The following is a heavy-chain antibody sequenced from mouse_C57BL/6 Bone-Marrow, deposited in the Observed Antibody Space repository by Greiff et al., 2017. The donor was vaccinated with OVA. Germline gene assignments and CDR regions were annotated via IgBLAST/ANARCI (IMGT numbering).Heavy chain of an antibody. D-gene: IGHD2-5*01. CDR1: GYAFSSSW. J-gene: IGHJ2*01. CDR2: IYPGDGDT. CDR3: ARAIVTPPFDY. V-gene: IGHV1-82*01. Sequence: VQVVESGPELVKPGASVKISCKASGYAFSSSWMNWVKQRPGKGLEWIGRIYPGDGDTNYNRKFKGKATLTADKSSSTAYMQLSSLTSEDSAVYFCARAIVTPPFDYWGQGTTLTVSS.